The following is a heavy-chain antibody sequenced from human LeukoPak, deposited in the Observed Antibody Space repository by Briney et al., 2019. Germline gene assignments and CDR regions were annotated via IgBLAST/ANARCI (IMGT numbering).Heavy chain of an antibody. CDR1: GFTFSSYG. J-gene: IGHJ4*02. D-gene: IGHD6-6*01. CDR3: AGSSSFDY. V-gene: IGHV3-30*03. CDR2: ISYDGSNK. Sequence: GRSLRLSCAASGFTFSSYGMHWVRQAPGXXXEWVAVISYDGSNKYYADSVKGRFTISRDNSKNTLYLQMNSLRAEDTAVYYCAGSSSFDYWGQGTLVTVSS.